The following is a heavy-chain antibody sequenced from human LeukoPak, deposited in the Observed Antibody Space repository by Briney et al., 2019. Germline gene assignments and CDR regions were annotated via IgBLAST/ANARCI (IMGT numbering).Heavy chain of an antibody. CDR2: IRYDGSNK. Sequence: GGSLRLSCAASGFTFSNYGMHWVRQAPGKGLEWVAFIRYDGSNKYYADSVKGRFTISRDNSKNTLYLQMNSLRAEDTAVYYCAKDDGVVTTMYYFDCWGQGTLVTVSS. CDR1: GFTFSNYG. V-gene: IGHV3-30*02. CDR3: AKDDGVVTTMYYFDC. D-gene: IGHD2-21*02. J-gene: IGHJ4*02.